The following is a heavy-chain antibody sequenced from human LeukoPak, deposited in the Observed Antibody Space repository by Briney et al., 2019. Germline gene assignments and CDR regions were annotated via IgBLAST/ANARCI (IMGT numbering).Heavy chain of an antibody. CDR1: GFTFNNYG. J-gene: IGHJ4*02. Sequence: GRSLRLSCAASGFTFNNYGMHWVRQAPGKGLEWVAVIWYDGSNKYYADSVKGRFTISRDNSKNTLYLQMNSLRAEDTAVYYCARDPSGYYYDYWGQGTLVTVSS. V-gene: IGHV3-33*01. CDR2: IWYDGSNK. D-gene: IGHD3-22*01. CDR3: ARDPSGYYYDY.